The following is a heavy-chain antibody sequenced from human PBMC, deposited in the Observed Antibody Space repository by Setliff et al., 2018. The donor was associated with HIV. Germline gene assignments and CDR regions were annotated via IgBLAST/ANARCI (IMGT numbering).Heavy chain of an antibody. D-gene: IGHD3-22*01. CDR2: IHYSGAT. V-gene: IGHV4-59*08. J-gene: IGHJ5*02. Sequence: SETLSLTCTVSGGSITYNYWTWIRQPPGEGPEWIGYIHYSGATAYNPSLNSRVTMSMDTSKNQFSLKLTSVTAADTAMYYCASRIYYYDESRVLREEGFVPWGQGTLVTVSS. CDR1: GGSITYNY. CDR3: ASRIYYYDESRVLREEGFVP.